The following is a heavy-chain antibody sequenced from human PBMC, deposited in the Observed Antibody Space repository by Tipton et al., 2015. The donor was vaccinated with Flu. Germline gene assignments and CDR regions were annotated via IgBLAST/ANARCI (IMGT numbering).Heavy chain of an antibody. Sequence: SLRLSCVASGFIFNNAWMTWVRQAPGKGLEWLGRVASKSEGGTADYAAPVKGRFTISRDDSKNTVYLQMNSLKIENTAVYYCATDWNCGSYCAAAYWGQGTLVTVSS. CDR1: GFIFNNAW. CDR2: VASKSEGGTA. V-gene: IGHV3-15*04. J-gene: IGHJ4*02. D-gene: IGHD1-26*01. CDR3: ATDWNCGSYCAAAY.